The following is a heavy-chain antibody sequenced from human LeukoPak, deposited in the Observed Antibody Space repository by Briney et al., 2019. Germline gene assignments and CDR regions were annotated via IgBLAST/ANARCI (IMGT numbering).Heavy chain of an antibody. V-gene: IGHV1-24*01. J-gene: IGHJ4*02. CDR1: GYTFTSYY. D-gene: IGHD6-13*01. CDR3: ATLRISSWYRYFDY. CDR2: FDPEDGET. Sequence: ASVKVSCKASGYTFTSYYMHWVRQAPGKGLEWMGGFDPEDGETIYAQKFQGRVTMTEDTSTDTAYMELSSLRSEDTAVYYCATLRISSWYRYFDYWGQGTLVTVSS.